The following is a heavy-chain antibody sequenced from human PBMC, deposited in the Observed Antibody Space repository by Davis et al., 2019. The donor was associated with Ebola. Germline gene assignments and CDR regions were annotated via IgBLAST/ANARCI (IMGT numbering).Heavy chain of an antibody. CDR1: GYSFTSFW. CDR3: ARQGAPYSAPAN. V-gene: IGHV5-51*01. D-gene: IGHD1-26*01. J-gene: IGHJ4*02. CDR2: ILPGDSDT. Sequence: KVSCKASGYSFTSFWIGWVRHPPGQGLEWMGAILPGDSDTRYSPSFQGQVTISADKSITTAYLHWNSLKASDTAMYYCARQGAPYSAPANWGQGTLVTVSS.